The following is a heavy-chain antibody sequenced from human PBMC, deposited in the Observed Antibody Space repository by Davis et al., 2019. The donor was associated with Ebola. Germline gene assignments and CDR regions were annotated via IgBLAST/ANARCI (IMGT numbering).Heavy chain of an antibody. CDR3: AKDLGFYDFWSGYDY. D-gene: IGHD3-3*01. CDR1: GFTFSSYG. V-gene: IGHV3-30*18. CDR2: ISYDGSNK. Sequence: PGGSLRLSCAASGFTFSSYGMHWVRQAPGKGLEWVAVISYDGSNKYYADSVKGRFTISRDNSKNTLYLQMNSLRAEDTAVYYCAKDLGFYDFWSGYDYWGQGTLVTVSS. J-gene: IGHJ4*02.